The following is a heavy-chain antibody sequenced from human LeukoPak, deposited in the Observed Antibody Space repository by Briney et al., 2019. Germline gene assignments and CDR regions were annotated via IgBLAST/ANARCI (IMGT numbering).Heavy chain of an antibody. CDR3: AREGGQYSSSWYFSDY. Sequence: GGSLRLSCAASGFTFSSYSMNWVRQASGKGLEWVSSISSSSSYIYYADSVKGRFTISRDNAKNSLYLQMNSLRAEDTAVYYCAREGGQYSSSWYFSDYWGQGTLVTVSS. CDR1: GFTFSSYS. CDR2: ISSSSSYI. V-gene: IGHV3-21*01. J-gene: IGHJ4*02. D-gene: IGHD6-13*01.